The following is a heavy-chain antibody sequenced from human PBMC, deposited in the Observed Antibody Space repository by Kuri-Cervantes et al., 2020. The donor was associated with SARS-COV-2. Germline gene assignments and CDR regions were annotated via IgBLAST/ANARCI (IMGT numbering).Heavy chain of an antibody. CDR1: GFILGSYG. Sequence: GGSLRLSCEASGFILGSYGMTWVRQAPGKGLQWVSSISAGGGRTDYADSVKGRFTISRDNSKKMVFPQMDKLRDEDAALYYCARVVAAAGRLWFDPWGQGTPVTVSS. CDR2: ISAGGGRT. V-gene: IGHV3-23*01. CDR3: ARVVAAAGRLWFDP. D-gene: IGHD2-15*01. J-gene: IGHJ5*02.